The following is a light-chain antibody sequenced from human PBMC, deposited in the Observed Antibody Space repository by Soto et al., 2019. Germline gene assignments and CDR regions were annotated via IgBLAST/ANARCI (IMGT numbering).Light chain of an antibody. V-gene: IGLV2-14*01. CDR2: EVS. CDR3: SSYTSSSTRV. Sequence: QSVLTQPASVSGSPGQSITISCTGTSSDVGGYNYVSWYQQYLGKAPKLMIYEVSNRPSGVSNRFSGSKSGNTASLTISRLQAEDEADYYCSSYTSSSTRVFGGGTKLTVL. CDR1: SSDVGGYNY. J-gene: IGLJ3*02.